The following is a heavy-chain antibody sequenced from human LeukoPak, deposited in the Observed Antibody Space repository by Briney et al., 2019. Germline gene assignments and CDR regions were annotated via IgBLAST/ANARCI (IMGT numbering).Heavy chain of an antibody. CDR3: ARGGGGGSYNY. J-gene: IGHJ4*02. CDR2: INHSGST. Sequence: SETLSLTCAVSGGSISSATWWSWVRQPPGKGLEWIGEINHSGSTNYNPSLKSRVTISVDTSKNQFSLKLSSVTAADTAVYYCARGGGGGSYNYWGQGTLVTVSS. CDR1: GGSISSATW. V-gene: IGHV4-4*02. D-gene: IGHD1-26*01.